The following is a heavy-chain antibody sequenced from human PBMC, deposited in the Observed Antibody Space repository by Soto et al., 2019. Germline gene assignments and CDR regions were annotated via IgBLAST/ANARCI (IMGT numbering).Heavy chain of an antibody. V-gene: IGHV4-34*12. CDR3: AIYGYGSGSYYDAFDI. CDR2: NIHGGST. J-gene: IGHJ3*02. Sequence: SETLSPTCAVYGGSFSGYYWSWIRHPPGKGLGWIGENIHGGSTTYNPSIKSRLTISVDTSKNQFSLKLSSVTAAATAVYYCAIYGYGSGSYYDAFDIWGQGTMVTVSS. CDR1: GGSFSGYY. D-gene: IGHD3-10*01.